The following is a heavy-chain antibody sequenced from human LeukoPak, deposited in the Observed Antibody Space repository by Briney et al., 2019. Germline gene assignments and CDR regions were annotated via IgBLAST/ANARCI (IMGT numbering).Heavy chain of an antibody. CDR1: GFTFSDYY. J-gene: IGHJ5*02. D-gene: IGHD3-22*01. CDR3: ARDSYDSSGYYFNWFDP. V-gene: IGHV3-11*01. Sequence: GGSLRLSCAASGFTFSDYYMSWIRQAPGKGLEWVSYISSSGSTIYYADSVKGRFTISRDNAKNSLYLQMNSLRAEDTAVYYCARDSYDSSGYYFNWFDPWGQGTLVTVSS. CDR2: ISSSGSTI.